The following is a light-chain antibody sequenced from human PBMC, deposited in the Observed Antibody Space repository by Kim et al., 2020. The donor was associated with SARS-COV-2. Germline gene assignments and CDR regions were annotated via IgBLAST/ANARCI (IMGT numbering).Light chain of an antibody. V-gene: IGKV1-17*01. J-gene: IGKJ1*01. CDR1: LGIRND. CDR3: LQHNTDPRT. CDR2: GES. Sequence: ESLGDILTITGRSSLGIRNDLGWYQQKRGIAHTRLIKGESTLQSGVPAMFSANGSGTEFTLTISSLQPEYFSTYICLQHNTDPRTFGQGSKVNIK.